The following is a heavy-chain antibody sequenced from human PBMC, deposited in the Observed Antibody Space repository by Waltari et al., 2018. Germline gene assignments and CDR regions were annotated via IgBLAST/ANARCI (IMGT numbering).Heavy chain of an antibody. J-gene: IGHJ4*02. V-gene: IGHV4-34*01. CDR3: ARRDDRPRYCSSTSCYGGDYFDY. D-gene: IGHD2-2*01. Sequence: QVQLQQWGAGLLKPSETLSLTCAVYGGSFSGYYWSWIRQPPGKGLEWIGEINHMGSTNYNPSLKSRVTISVDTSKNQFSLKLSSVTAADTAVYYCARRDDRPRYCSSTSCYGGDYFDYWGQGTLVTVSS. CDR2: INHMGST. CDR1: GGSFSGYY.